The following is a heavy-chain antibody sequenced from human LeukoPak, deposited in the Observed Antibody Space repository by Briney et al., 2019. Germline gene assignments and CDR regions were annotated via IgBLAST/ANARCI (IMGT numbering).Heavy chain of an antibody. D-gene: IGHD6-13*01. CDR2: IIPIFGTA. J-gene: IGHJ6*04. Sequence: SVKVSCKASGGTFSSYAVSWVRQAPGQGLEWMGGIIPIFGTANYAQKFQGRVTITADESTSTAYMELSSLRSEDTAVYYCARDSGQQLGYYYYGMDVWGKGTTVTVSS. CDR3: ARDSGQQLGYYYYGMDV. CDR1: GGTFSSYA. V-gene: IGHV1-69*13.